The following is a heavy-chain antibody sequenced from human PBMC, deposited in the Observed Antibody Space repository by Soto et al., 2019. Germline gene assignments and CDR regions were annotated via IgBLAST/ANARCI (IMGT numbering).Heavy chain of an antibody. CDR1: GFTFRDYG. CDR3: TKDQGISFRASDH. J-gene: IGHJ4*02. Sequence: LGVPGSASGFTFRDYGMHWVRQAPGKGLEWVAVISYDGTIEYYVDSVKGRFTISRDNSKKTLYLQMNSLRLEDTALYYCTKDQGISFRASDHWGQGTLVTVYS. CDR2: ISYDGTIE. V-gene: IGHV3-30*18. D-gene: IGHD3-10*01.